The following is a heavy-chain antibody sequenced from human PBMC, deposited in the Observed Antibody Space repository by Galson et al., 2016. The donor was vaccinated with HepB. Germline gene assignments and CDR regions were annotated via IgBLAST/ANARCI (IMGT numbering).Heavy chain of an antibody. CDR3: VKDTTFTAVIPYMDV. D-gene: IGHD2/OR15-2a*01. J-gene: IGHJ6*03. Sequence: SLRLSCAASGFTFSWYGMHWVRQAPGKGLEWLAVISDNGSKKHYGDSVKGRFTISRDNSDNTLFLQMNGLRVEDTAVYYCVKDTTFTAVIPYMDVWGNGTMFTVSS. V-gene: IGHV3-30*18. CDR1: GFTFSWYG. CDR2: ISDNGSKK.